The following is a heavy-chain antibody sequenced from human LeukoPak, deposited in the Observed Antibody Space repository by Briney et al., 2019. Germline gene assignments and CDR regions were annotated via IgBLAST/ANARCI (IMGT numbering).Heavy chain of an antibody. CDR1: GGTFSNYT. V-gene: IGHV1-69*17. CDR2: IIPMFGIA. CDR3: ARNGRYCSGGSCYSPSNYYYYYMDV. D-gene: IGHD2-15*01. Sequence: SVKVSCKASGGTFSNYTIGWVRQAPGQGLEWMGGIIPMFGIANYAQKFQGRVTITADKSTSTAYMELSSLRSEDTAVYYCARNGRYCSGGSCYSPSNYYYYYMDVWGKGTTVTVSS. J-gene: IGHJ6*03.